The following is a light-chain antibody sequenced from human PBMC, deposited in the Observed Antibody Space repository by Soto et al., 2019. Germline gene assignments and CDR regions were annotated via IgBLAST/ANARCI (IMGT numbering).Light chain of an antibody. V-gene: IGKV3-15*01. J-gene: IGKJ1*01. Sequence: ERMMTQSPATLSLSPGETATLSCRASQTISKNLAWYQQKPGQAPRLLIYDASTRATDIPDRFSGSGSGTEFTLTISSLKSEDFAVYYCQQYNNWPWTFGQGTKVDIK. CDR2: DAS. CDR1: QTISKN. CDR3: QQYNNWPWT.